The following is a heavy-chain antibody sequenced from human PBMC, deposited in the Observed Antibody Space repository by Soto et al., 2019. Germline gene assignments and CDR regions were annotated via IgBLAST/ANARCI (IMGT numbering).Heavy chain of an antibody. Sequence: SGPTPGNPTQTLTLTCPFSGFSLSTSGMCVSWIRQPPGKALEWLALIDWDDDKYYSTSLKTRLTISKDTSKNQVVLTMTNMDPVDTATYYCARTTVDTAMVNYYYYYGMDVWGQGTTVTAP. V-gene: IGHV2-70*01. CDR3: ARTTVDTAMVNYYYYYGMDV. J-gene: IGHJ6*02. CDR1: GFSLSTSGMC. D-gene: IGHD5-18*01. CDR2: IDWDDDK.